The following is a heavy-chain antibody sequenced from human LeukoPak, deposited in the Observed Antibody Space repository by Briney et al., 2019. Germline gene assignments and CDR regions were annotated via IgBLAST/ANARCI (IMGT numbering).Heavy chain of an antibody. CDR2: ISGSGGRT. D-gene: IGHD3-10*01. V-gene: IGHV3-23*01. CDR3: ARDRVNSGSYYNGPDY. Sequence: PGGSLRLSCAASGFTFSSYAMSWVRQAPGKGLEWVSGISGSGGRTYYADSVKGRFTISRDNSQNTLYLQMNSLRAEDTAVYYCARDRVNSGSYYNGPDYWGQGTLVTVSS. J-gene: IGHJ4*02. CDR1: GFTFSSYA.